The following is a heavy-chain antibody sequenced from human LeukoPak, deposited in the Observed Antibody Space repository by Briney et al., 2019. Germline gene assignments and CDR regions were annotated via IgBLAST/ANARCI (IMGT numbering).Heavy chain of an antibody. J-gene: IGHJ4*02. V-gene: IGHV3-48*02. Sequence: PGGSLRLSCAASGFIFSTYSLSWVRQAPGKGLEWVSSISSTSNDIYYADSVKGRFTISRDNAKNSLYLQMNSLRDEDTAVYYCARVWTYYFGSGTHYTFDYWGQGTLVTVSS. CDR3: ARVWTYYFGSGTHYTFDY. D-gene: IGHD3-10*01. CDR2: ISSTSNDI. CDR1: GFIFSTYS.